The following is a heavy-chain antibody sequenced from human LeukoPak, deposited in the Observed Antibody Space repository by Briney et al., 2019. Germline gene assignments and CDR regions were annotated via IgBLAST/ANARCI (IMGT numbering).Heavy chain of an antibody. Sequence: SETLSLTCTVSGGSITSGSYYWSWIRQPAGKGLEWIGLIYTSGSTNYNPSLKSRVTISVDTSKNQFSPKVGSVTAADTAVYYCARGTRYSDGYGDYWGQGTLVTVSS. CDR3: ARGTRYSDGYGDY. CDR1: GGSITSGSYY. D-gene: IGHD5-18*01. CDR2: IYTSGST. J-gene: IGHJ4*02. V-gene: IGHV4-61*02.